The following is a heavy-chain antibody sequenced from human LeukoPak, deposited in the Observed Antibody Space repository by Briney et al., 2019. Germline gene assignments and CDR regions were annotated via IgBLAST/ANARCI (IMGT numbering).Heavy chain of an antibody. V-gene: IGHV4-59*01. Sequence: SETLSLTCSVSGGSISSYYWSWIRQPPGKGLEWIGYIYYSGSTNYNPSLKSRVTISVDTSKNQFSLKLSSVTAADTAVYYCARALPYYYYGMDVWGQGTMVTVSS. J-gene: IGHJ6*02. CDR3: ARALPYYYYGMDV. CDR1: GGSISSYY. CDR2: IYYSGST.